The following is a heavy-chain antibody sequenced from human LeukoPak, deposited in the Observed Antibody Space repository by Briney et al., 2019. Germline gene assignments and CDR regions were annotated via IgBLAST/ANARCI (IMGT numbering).Heavy chain of an antibody. V-gene: IGHV3-23*01. Sequence: GGSLRLSCAASGFTFSSYAMSWVRQAPGKGRQWVSTISSGGGSTYYADSVKGRFTISRVNSRNTLYLQMNSLRAEDTAVYYCAKLGIAAADSVYFDYWGQGTLVTVSS. J-gene: IGHJ4*02. CDR3: AKLGIAAADSVYFDY. CDR1: GFTFSSYA. D-gene: IGHD6-13*01. CDR2: ISSGGGST.